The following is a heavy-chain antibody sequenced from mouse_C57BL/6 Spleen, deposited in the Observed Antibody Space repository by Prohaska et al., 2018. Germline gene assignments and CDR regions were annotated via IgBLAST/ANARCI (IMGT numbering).Heavy chain of an antibody. D-gene: IGHD3-1*01. CDR1: SSYW. J-gene: IGHJ4*01. CDR2: IYPGSGST. CDR3: ARSGRGDAMDY. Sequence: SSYWITWVKQRPGQGLEWIGDIYPGSGSTNYNEKFKSKATLTVDTSSSTAYMQLSSLTSEDSAVYYCARSGRGDAMDYWGQGTSVTVSS. V-gene: IGHV1-55*01.